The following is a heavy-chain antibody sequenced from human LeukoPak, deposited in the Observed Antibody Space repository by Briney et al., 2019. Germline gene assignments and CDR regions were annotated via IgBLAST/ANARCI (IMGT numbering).Heavy chain of an antibody. Sequence: PSETLSLNCAVYGGSFSGYYWSWIRQPPGKGLEWIGEINHSGSTNYNPSLKSRVTISVDTSKNQFSLKLSSVTAADTAVYYCARVVRGYYYYYYMDVWGKGTTVTVSS. D-gene: IGHD3-10*01. CDR2: INHSGST. CDR3: ARVVRGYYYYYYMDV. V-gene: IGHV4-34*01. CDR1: GGSFSGYY. J-gene: IGHJ6*03.